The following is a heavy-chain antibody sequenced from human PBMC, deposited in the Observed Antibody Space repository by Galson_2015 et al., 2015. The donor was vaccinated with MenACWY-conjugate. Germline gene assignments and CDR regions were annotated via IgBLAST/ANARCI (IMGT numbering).Heavy chain of an antibody. CDR1: GFTFNNYW. J-gene: IGHJ4*02. Sequence: SLRLSCAASGFTFNNYWMTWVRQAPGKGLEWVANINVDGSEENYMDSVRDRFTISRDNAKNSLFLQVNTLRDEDTAVYYCARGTLAVAVTDYWGQGTLVTVSS. D-gene: IGHD6-19*01. V-gene: IGHV3-7*01. CDR3: ARGTLAVAVTDY. CDR2: INVDGSEE.